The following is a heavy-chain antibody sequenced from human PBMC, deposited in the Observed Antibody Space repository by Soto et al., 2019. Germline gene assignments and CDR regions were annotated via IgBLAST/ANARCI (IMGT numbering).Heavy chain of an antibody. J-gene: IGHJ6*02. CDR3: AKDSGYLLPDNYFYYGLDV. CDR1: GFTFRWFG. V-gene: IGHV3-30*18. CDR2: ISTDGSNE. D-gene: IGHD5-18*01. Sequence: GGSMRLSCAGSGFTFRWFGMNWVRQAPGKGLEWVARISTDGSNEYYVDSVKGRFTISRDNAKNTLYRQMYSLRAEDTAVYYWAKDSGYLLPDNYFYYGLDVWGQGTSVTVSS.